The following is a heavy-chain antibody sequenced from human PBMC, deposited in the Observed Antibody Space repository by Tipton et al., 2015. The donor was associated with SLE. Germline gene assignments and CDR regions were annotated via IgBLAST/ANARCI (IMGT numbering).Heavy chain of an antibody. J-gene: IGHJ4*02. Sequence: TLSLTCTVSGGSISSYYWGWIRQPPGKGLEWSGYIYYSGSTNYNPSLKSRDTISVDTSKNQFSLKLSSVTAADTAVYYCARHYGSRYFDYWGQGTLVTVSS. D-gene: IGHD1-26*01. CDR1: GGSISSYY. CDR2: IYYSGST. V-gene: IGHV4-59*08. CDR3: ARHYGSRYFDY.